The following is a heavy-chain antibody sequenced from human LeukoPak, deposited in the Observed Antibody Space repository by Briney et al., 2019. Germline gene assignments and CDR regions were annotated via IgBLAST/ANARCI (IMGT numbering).Heavy chain of an antibody. CDR1: GYSISSGYY. Sequence: PSETLSLTCTVSGYSISSGYYWGWIRQPPGKGLEWIGSIYHSGSTYYNPSLKSRVTISVDTSKNQFSLKLSSVTAADTAVYYCARRSGWPIGPWYWGQGTLVTVSS. J-gene: IGHJ4*02. V-gene: IGHV4-38-2*02. CDR3: ARRSGWPIGPWY. CDR2: IYHSGST. D-gene: IGHD5-24*01.